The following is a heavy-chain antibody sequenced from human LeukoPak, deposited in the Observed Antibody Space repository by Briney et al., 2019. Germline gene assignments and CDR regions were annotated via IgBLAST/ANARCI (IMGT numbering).Heavy chain of an antibody. J-gene: IGHJ5*02. Sequence: SETLSLTCTVSGGSISNYYWSWIRQPPGKGLEWIGYIYYSGSTTYNPSLKGRVTISVDTSKNQFSLKLSSVTAADTAVYYCARVDFWSGYYFGWFDPWGQGTLVTVSS. D-gene: IGHD3-3*01. V-gene: IGHV4-59*01. CDR2: IYYSGST. CDR1: GGSISNYY. CDR3: ARVDFWSGYYFGWFDP.